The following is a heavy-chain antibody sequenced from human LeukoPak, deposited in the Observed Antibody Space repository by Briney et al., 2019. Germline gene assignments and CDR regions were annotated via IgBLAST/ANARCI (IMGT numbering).Heavy chain of an antibody. V-gene: IGHV4-39*01. Sequence: PSETLSLTCTVSGGSISSASYYWGWIRQPPGKGLDWIGSIYYSGSTYYNPSLKSRVTIFVDTSKNQFSLKLSSVTAADTAVYYCATLWQPRYAFDIWGQGTMVTVSS. CDR3: ATLWQPRYAFDI. CDR1: GGSISSASYY. CDR2: IYYSGST. D-gene: IGHD1-1*01. J-gene: IGHJ3*02.